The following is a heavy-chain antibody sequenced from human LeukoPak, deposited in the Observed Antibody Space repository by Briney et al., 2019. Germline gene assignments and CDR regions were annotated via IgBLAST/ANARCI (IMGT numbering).Heavy chain of an antibody. Sequence: GASVKVSCKASGYTFTDYYMHWARQAPGQGLEWTGWITPNSGATKYAQKFRGRVSMTRDTSINTAYMELSRLRSDDTAIYYCARVSRFYYDSSGDFDYWGQGTLVTVSS. CDR2: ITPNSGAT. CDR3: ARVSRFYYDSSGDFDY. CDR1: GYTFTDYY. J-gene: IGHJ4*02. V-gene: IGHV1-2*02. D-gene: IGHD3-22*01.